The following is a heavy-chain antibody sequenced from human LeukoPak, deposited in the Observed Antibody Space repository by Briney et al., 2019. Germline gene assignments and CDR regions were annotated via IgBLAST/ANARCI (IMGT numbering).Heavy chain of an antibody. J-gene: IGHJ6*02. CDR2: TNVGNGNT. CDR1: GYTFTKCA. Sequence: ASVTVSCTAFGYTFTKCAMHWVRQAPGQRPEWMGWTNVGNGNTKYSQKFQGRVSMTRDTSTSTVYMELSSLRSEDTAMYYCARVPNPKRIVGATTYYGMDVWGQGTTVTVS. D-gene: IGHD1-26*01. CDR3: ARVPNPKRIVGATTYYGMDV. V-gene: IGHV1-3*01.